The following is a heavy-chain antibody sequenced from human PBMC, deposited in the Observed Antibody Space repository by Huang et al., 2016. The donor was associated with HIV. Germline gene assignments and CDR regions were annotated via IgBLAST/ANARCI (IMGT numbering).Heavy chain of an antibody. CDR3: ASEIAAASIDY. J-gene: IGHJ4*02. D-gene: IGHD6-13*01. CDR2: ISSSSSYI. Sequence: EVQLVESGGGLVKPGGSLRLSCAASGFTFSSYSRNWVRQAPGKGLVWVSSISSSSSYIYYADSVKGRFTISRDNAKNSLYLQMNSLRAEDTAVYYCASEIAAASIDYWGQGTLVTVSS. CDR1: GFTFSSYS. V-gene: IGHV3-21*01.